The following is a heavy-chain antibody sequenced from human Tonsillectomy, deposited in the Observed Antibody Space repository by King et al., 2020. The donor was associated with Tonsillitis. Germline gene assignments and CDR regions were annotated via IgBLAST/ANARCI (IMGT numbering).Heavy chain of an antibody. CDR2: IDWDDDK. CDR1: GFSLSTSGMC. J-gene: IGHJ6*02. V-gene: IGHV2-70*01. D-gene: IGHD4-23*01. Sequence: TLKESGPALVKPTQTLTLTCTFSGFSLSTSGMCVSWIRQPPGKALEWLALIDWDDDKYYSTSLKTRLTISKDTSKNQVVLTMTNKDPVDTATYYCALRLEGVGSNSVYYYNGIDVRGQGTTVTVSS. CDR3: ALRLEGVGSNSVYYYNGIDV.